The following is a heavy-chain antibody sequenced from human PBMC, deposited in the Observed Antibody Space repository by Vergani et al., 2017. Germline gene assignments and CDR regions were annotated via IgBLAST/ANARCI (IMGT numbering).Heavy chain of an antibody. Sequence: QVQLQQWGAGLLKPSETLSLTCAVYGGSFSGYYWSWIRPPPGKGLEWIGEINHSGSTNYNPSLKSRVTISVDTSKNQVSLKLSSVTAADTAVYYCARFGKDYVWGSYRTLDYWGQGTLVTVSS. CDR3: ARFGKDYVWGSYRTLDY. D-gene: IGHD3-16*02. CDR2: INHSGST. V-gene: IGHV4-34*01. J-gene: IGHJ4*02. CDR1: GGSFSGYY.